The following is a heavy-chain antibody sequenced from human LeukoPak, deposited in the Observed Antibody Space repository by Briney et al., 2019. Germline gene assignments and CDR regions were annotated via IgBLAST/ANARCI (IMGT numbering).Heavy chain of an antibody. D-gene: IGHD6-19*01. Sequence: SGTLSLTCAVSGGSISSSNWWSWVRQPPGKGLEWIGEIYHSGSTNYNPSLKSRVTISVDKSKNQFSLKLSSVTAADTAVYYCARGTLTQQWLVLGFFTHWDQGTLVTVSS. V-gene: IGHV4-4*02. J-gene: IGHJ4*02. CDR2: IYHSGST. CDR1: GGSISSSNW. CDR3: ARGTLTQQWLVLGFFTH.